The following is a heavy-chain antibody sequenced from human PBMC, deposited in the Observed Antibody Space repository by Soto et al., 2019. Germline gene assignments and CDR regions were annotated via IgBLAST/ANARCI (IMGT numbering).Heavy chain of an antibody. V-gene: IGHV3-23*01. CDR1: GFTFYSYA. D-gene: IGHD1-20*01. Sequence: LRLSCAASGFTFYSYAMSWVRQAPGKGLEWVSTIGSVGGDTYYADSVKGRFTISRDDSKNTLLLQMNSLRAEDTAVYYCVKDRMAYNSVWDPFDIWGQGTMVTVSS. CDR3: VKDRMAYNSVWDPFDI. J-gene: IGHJ3*02. CDR2: IGSVGGDT.